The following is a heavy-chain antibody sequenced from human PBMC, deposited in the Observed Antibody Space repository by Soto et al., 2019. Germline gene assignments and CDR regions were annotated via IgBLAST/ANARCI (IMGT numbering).Heavy chain of an antibody. J-gene: IGHJ5*02. D-gene: IGHD2-15*01. CDR3: ARALMVAATRWFDP. V-gene: IGHV4-31*03. CDR1: GGSISSGGYY. Sequence: PSETLSLTCTVSGGSISSGGYYWSWIRQHPGKGLEWIGYIYYSGSTYYNPSLKSRVTISVDTSKNQFSLKLSSVTAADTAVYYCARALMVAATRWFDPWGQGTLVTVSS. CDR2: IYYSGST.